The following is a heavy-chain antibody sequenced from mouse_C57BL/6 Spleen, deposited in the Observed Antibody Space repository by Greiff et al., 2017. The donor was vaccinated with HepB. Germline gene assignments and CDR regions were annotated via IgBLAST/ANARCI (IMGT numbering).Heavy chain of an antibody. D-gene: IGHD2-5*01. V-gene: IGHV1-9*01. Sequence: QVQLQQSGAELMKPGASVKLSCKATGYTFTGYWIEWVKQRPGHGLEWIGEILPGRGSTNYNEKFKGKATFTADTSSNTAYMQLSSLTTEDSAIYYCARRGYSNYGYFDVWGTGTTVTVSS. CDR1: GYTFTGYW. J-gene: IGHJ1*03. CDR3: ARRGYSNYGYFDV. CDR2: ILPGRGST.